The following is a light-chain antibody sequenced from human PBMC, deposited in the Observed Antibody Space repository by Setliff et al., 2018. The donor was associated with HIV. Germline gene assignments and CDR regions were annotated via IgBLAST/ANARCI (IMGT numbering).Light chain of an antibody. CDR1: SSDVGSYNL. V-gene: IGLV2-23*01. Sequence: QSVLTQPASVSGSPGQSITISCTGTSSDVGSYNLVSWYQQHPGKAPKLMIYEGSKRPSGVSNRFSGSKSGNTASLTISGLQAEDEADYYCCSFARGSSYVFGTGTKV. J-gene: IGLJ1*01. CDR2: EGS. CDR3: CSFARGSSYV.